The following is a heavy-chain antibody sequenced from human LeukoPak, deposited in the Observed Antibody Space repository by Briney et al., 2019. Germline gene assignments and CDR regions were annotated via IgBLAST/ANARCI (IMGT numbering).Heavy chain of an antibody. D-gene: IGHD4-17*01. J-gene: IGHJ4*02. V-gene: IGHV3-11*04. CDR2: IGSGGSTK. CDR1: GFNFSDYY. Sequence: GGSLRLSCAASGFNFSDYYMTWIRQAPGKGLEWLSYIGSGGSTKNYADSVKGRFTISRDNAKNSLFLQLISLRVEDTAVYYCAREGATVTTFDYWGQGTLVTVSS. CDR3: AREGATVTTFDY.